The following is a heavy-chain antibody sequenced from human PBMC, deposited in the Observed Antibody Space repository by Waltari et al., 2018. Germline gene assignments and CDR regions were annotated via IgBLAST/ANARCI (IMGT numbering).Heavy chain of an antibody. CDR1: GFTFDDYA. CDR2: ISWNSGSI. CDR3: AKAKGGGGVAFDI. Sequence: EVQLVESGGGLVQPGRSLRLSCAASGFTFDDYAMHWVRQAPGKGLEWGSGISWNSGSIGYADSGKGRFTISRDNAKNSLYLQMNSLRAEDTALYYCAKAKGGGGVAFDIWGQGTMVTVSS. J-gene: IGHJ3*02. D-gene: IGHD3-3*01. V-gene: IGHV3-9*01.